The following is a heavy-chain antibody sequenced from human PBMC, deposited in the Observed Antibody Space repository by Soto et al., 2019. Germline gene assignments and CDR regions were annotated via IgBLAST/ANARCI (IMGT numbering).Heavy chain of an antibody. CDR3: AKGAPRYFDY. CDR2: ISGGIGST. Sequence: HPGGSLRLSCVASGFSFGTYAMTWVRQVPGKGLEWVSTISGGIGSTFYADSVKGRFTISRDISKKMLFLHMNGLRGEDAGTYYCAKGAPRYFDYWGGGXLVTVYS. V-gene: IGHV3-23*01. J-gene: IGHJ4*02. CDR1: GFSFGTYA. D-gene: IGHD1-26*01.